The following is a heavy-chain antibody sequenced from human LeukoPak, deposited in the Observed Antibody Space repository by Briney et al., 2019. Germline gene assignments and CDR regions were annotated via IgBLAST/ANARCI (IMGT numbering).Heavy chain of an antibody. J-gene: IGHJ4*02. D-gene: IGHD3-3*01. V-gene: IGHV4-59*01. CDR2: IYYSGST. Sequence: SETLSLTCTVSGGSISSYYWSWIRQPPGKGLEWIGYIYYSGSTNYNPSLKSRVTISVDTSKNRFSLKLSSVTAADTAVYYCARGDYDFWSGYYFIFDYWGQGTLVTVSS. CDR1: GGSISSYY. CDR3: ARGDYDFWSGYYFIFDY.